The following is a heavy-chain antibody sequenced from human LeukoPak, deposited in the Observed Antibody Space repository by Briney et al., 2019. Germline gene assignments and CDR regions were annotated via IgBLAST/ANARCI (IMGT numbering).Heavy chain of an antibody. Sequence: GGSLRLSCAASGFTLSGNGIHWVRQAPGKGLEWVAFIRYDGSKKNYADSVKGRFTISRDNSKNTVYLQMNSLRVDDTALYYCTKEKRDLLEAFDYWGQGTLVTISS. CDR3: TKEKRDLLEAFDY. D-gene: IGHD3-3*01. J-gene: IGHJ4*02. V-gene: IGHV3-30*02. CDR2: IRYDGSKK. CDR1: GFTLSGNG.